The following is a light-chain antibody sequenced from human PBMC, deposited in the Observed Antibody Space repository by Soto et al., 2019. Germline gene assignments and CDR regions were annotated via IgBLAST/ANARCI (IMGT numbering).Light chain of an antibody. Sequence: QSVLTQPPSVSGAPGQRVTISCTGSSSNIGAPYDVHWYQQLPGTAPKLLIYANSNRPSGVPDRFSGSKSGTSASLAITGLQAEDEADYYCQSYDSSLSGWVFGGGTKVTVL. J-gene: IGLJ3*02. CDR3: QSYDSSLSGWV. CDR1: SSNIGAPYD. V-gene: IGLV1-40*01. CDR2: ANS.